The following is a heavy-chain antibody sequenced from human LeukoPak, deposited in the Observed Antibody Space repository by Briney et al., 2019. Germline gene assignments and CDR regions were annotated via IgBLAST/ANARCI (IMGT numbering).Heavy chain of an antibody. V-gene: IGHV3-21*01. J-gene: IGHJ6*02. CDR3: ARGAPYYYDSSGYYGMDV. D-gene: IGHD3-22*01. CDR2: ISSSSSYI. Sequence: GGSLRLSCAASGFTFSSYSMNWVRQAPGKGLEWVSSISSSSSYIYYADSVKGRFTISRDNAKNSLYLQMNSLRAEDTAVYYCARGAPYYYDSSGYYGMDVWGQGTTVTVSS. CDR1: GFTFSSYS.